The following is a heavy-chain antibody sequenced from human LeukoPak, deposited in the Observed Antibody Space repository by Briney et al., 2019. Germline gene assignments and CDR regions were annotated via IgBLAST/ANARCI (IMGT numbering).Heavy chain of an antibody. CDR1: GGSISSRSHY. J-gene: IGHJ2*01. V-gene: IGHV4-39*01. Sequence: SETLSLTCSVSGGSISSRSHYWGWIRQPPGKGLEWIGSIYYTGSTSYNPSLKSRVSISVDTSKNQFSLKLTSVSAADTAVYYFARQEYSSGEKALWYFDRWGRGTLVTVSS. CDR3: ARQEYSSGEKALWYFDR. D-gene: IGHD6-19*01. CDR2: IYYTGST.